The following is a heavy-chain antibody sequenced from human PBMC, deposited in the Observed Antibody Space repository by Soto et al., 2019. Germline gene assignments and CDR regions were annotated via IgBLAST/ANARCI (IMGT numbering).Heavy chain of an antibody. CDR1: GYTFTNYA. D-gene: IGHD3-22*01. V-gene: IGHV1-18*01. J-gene: IGHJ4*02. CDR3: ARARVVLRRTGEENDSSGYYLGRFDY. Sequence: ASVKVSCKTSGYTFTNYAINWVRQAPGQGLQWMGWISAYSGDTKYAQRFQDRLTVTTDPSTTTAYMELRSLRSDDTAVYYCARARVVLRRTGEENDSSGYYLGRFDYWGQGTLVNSPQ. CDR2: ISAYSGDT.